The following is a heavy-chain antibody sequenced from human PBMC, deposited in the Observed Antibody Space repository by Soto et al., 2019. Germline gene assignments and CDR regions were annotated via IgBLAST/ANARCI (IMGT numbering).Heavy chain of an antibody. CDR2: ISSSSSTI. Sequence: EAQVVESGGGLVQPGGSLRLSCAASGFTFSSNSMNWVRQAPGKGLEWISYISSSSSTIYADSVKGRFTISRDNAKNSLYLQMNSLRDEDTAVYYCARVIWSGHLTSDLWGQGTRVTVSS. J-gene: IGHJ5*02. CDR3: ARVIWSGHLTSDL. D-gene: IGHD3-3*01. V-gene: IGHV3-48*02. CDR1: GFTFSSNS.